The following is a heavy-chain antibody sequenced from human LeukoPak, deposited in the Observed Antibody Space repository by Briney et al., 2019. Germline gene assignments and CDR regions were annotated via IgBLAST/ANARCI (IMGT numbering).Heavy chain of an antibody. CDR1: GGTFSSYA. Sequence: SVKVSCKASGGTFSSYAISWVRQAPGQGLEWMGRIILIFGIANYAQKFQGRVTITADKSTSTAYMELSSLRSEDTAVYYCARAVAARPFDPWGQGTLVTVSS. J-gene: IGHJ5*02. CDR2: IILIFGIA. CDR3: ARAVAARPFDP. D-gene: IGHD6-6*01. V-gene: IGHV1-69*04.